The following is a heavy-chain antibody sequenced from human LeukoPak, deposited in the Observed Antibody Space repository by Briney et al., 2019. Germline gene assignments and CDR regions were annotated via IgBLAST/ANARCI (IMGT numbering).Heavy chain of an antibody. CDR3: ARGFDSKSTYFDY. CDR1: GGSISSSSYY. CDR2: ISYSGST. D-gene: IGHD5-12*01. V-gene: IGHV4-61*05. J-gene: IGHJ4*02. Sequence: PSETLSLTCTVSGGSISSSSYYWGWIRQPPGKGLEWIGYISYSGSTNYNPSLKSRVTLSLDTSKNQLSLNLRSVTAADTAVYYCARGFDSKSTYFDYWGQGTLVTVSS.